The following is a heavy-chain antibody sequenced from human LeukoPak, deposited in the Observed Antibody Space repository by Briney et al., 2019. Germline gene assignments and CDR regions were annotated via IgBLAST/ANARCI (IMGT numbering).Heavy chain of an antibody. CDR2: ISSSSSSTI. CDR1: GFTFSSYS. CDR3: ARGRVITMVRGVLVY. V-gene: IGHV3-48*01. Sequence: GGSLRLSCAASGFTFSSYSMNWVRQAPGKGLEWVSYISSSSSSTIYYADPVKGRFTISRDNAKNSLYLQMNSLRAEDTAVYYCARGRVITMVRGVLVYWGQGTLVTVSS. J-gene: IGHJ4*02. D-gene: IGHD3-10*01.